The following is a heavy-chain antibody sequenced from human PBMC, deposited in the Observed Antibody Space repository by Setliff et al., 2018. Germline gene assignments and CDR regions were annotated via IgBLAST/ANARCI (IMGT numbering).Heavy chain of an antibody. CDR2: ISSNGVRL. J-gene: IGHJ6*02. V-gene: IGHV3-64*04. CDR3: ARPGLPLRYYYGMDV. CDR1: GFTFISYA. Sequence: GGSLRLSFAASGFTFISYAMHWVRQAPGKGLEYVSAISSNGVRLSYADSVKGRFTISRDNSKNTQYLQMNSLRPEDTAVYYCARPGLPLRYYYGMDVWGQGTTVTVSS.